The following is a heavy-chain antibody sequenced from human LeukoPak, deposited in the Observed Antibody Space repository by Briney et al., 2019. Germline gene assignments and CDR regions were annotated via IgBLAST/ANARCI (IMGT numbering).Heavy chain of an antibody. CDR3: VRDSDYQRNSGGRYAHYDALDI. V-gene: IGHV3-7*01. CDR1: GFTFSTSW. CDR2: IKADGSVK. J-gene: IGHJ3*02. D-gene: IGHD2-21*01. Sequence: PGGSLRLSCAASGFTFSTSWMSWVRQALGEGLEWVANIKADGSVKHYVDSMEGRFTISRDNARDSLYLQMNSLRAEYTAVYYCVRDSDYQRNSGGRYAHYDALDIWGHGTMVTVSS.